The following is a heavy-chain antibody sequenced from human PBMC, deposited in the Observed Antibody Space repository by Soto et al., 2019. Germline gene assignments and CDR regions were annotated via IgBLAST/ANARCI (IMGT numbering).Heavy chain of an antibody. Sequence: QVQLVQSGAEVKKPGASVKVSCKASGYTFANYNINWVRQAPGQGLEWLGWISAYNGNTNYTQRLQGRVTMTTDTSTSTAYMELRSLTSDHTAVYYCARYSGWYHHSWYFDLWGRGTLVTVSS. D-gene: IGHD6-19*01. CDR2: ISAYNGNT. CDR1: GYTFANYN. CDR3: ARYSGWYHHSWYFDL. J-gene: IGHJ2*01. V-gene: IGHV1-18*01.